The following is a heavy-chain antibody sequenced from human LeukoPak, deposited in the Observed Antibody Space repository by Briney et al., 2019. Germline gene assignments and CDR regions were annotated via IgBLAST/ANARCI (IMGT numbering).Heavy chain of an antibody. D-gene: IGHD4-17*01. V-gene: IGHV3-21*06. CDR2: ISPSSSSV. CDR3: ARTNGDYFWGAVH. Sequence: GGSLRLSCATSGFTFSSYTFNWVRQTPGKGLEWVSSISPSSSSVHYIDSVKGRFTISRDNAKDSLSLQMDSLRVEDTGVYFCARTNGDYFWGAVHWGQGTLVTVSA. CDR1: GFTFSSYT. J-gene: IGHJ4*02.